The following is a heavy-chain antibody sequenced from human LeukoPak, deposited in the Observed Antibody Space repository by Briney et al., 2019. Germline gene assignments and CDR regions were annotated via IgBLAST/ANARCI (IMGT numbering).Heavy chain of an antibody. CDR3: ARDGTFTDYGDYGAYAC. D-gene: IGHD4-17*01. V-gene: IGHV3-7*01. CDR1: GFTFSTYW. Sequence: PGGSLRLSCAASGFTFSTYWMSWARQAPGKGLEWVANIKQDGSEKYYVDSVKGRFTISRDNAKNSLYLQMNSLRAEDTAVYYCARDGTFTDYGDYGAYACWGQGTLVTVSS. CDR2: IKQDGSEK. J-gene: IGHJ4*02.